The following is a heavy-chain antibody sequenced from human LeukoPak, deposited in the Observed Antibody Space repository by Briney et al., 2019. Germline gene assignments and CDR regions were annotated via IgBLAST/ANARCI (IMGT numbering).Heavy chain of an antibody. CDR1: RGSISSPNYY. D-gene: IGHD3-10*01. CDR3: ASWRGSGSTNFDY. V-gene: IGHV4-39*07. Sequence: PSETLSLTCSVSRGSISSPNYYWGWIRQSPGKGLEWIGNVYYSGTTYYNPSLPSLKSRVTILIDTSKNQFSLKLSSVTAADTAVYYCASWRGSGSTNFDYWGQGTLVTVSS. J-gene: IGHJ4*02. CDR2: VYYSGTT.